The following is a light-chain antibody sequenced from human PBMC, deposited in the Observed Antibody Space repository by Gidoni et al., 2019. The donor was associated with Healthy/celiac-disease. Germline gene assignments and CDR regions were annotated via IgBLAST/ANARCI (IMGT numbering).Light chain of an antibody. J-gene: IGKJ3*01. V-gene: IGKV3-20*01. CDR3: QQYGSSRT. CDR1: QSVSSTS. Sequence: EIVLTQSPGTLSLSPGERATLSCRASQSVSSTSLAWYQQKPGQAPRLLIYGASSRATGIPDRFSGSGSGTDFTLTISRLEPEDFAVYYCQQYGSSRTFGPXTTVDIK. CDR2: GAS.